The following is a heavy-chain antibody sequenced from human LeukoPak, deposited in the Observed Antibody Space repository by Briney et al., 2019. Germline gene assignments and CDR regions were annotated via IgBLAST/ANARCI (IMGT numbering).Heavy chain of an antibody. V-gene: IGHV1-8*01. CDR3: ARESVLEWLFSNYYYYYMDV. J-gene: IGHJ6*03. D-gene: IGHD3-3*01. CDR2: MNPNSGNT. CDR1: GYTFTSYD. Sequence: GASVKVSCKASGYTFTSYDINWVRQATGQGLEWMGWMNPNSGNTDYAQKFQGRVTMTRNTSISTAYMELSSLRSEDTAVYYCARESVLEWLFSNYYYYYMDVWGKGTTVTVSS.